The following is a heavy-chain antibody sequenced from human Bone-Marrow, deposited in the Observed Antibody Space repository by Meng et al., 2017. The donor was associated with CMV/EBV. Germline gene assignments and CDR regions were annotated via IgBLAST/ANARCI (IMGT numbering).Heavy chain of an antibody. D-gene: IGHD6-13*01. CDR2: IIVGNGNT. V-gene: IGHV1-3*01. CDR1: GNTFTSAV. Sequence: FCMFSGNTFTSAVLYWVRQAPGQRLEWMGWIIVGNGNTKYSQKFQGRVTITRDTSASTAYMELSSLRSEDTAVYYCARRIAAAGLDYWGQGTLVTVSS. CDR3: ARRIAAAGLDY. J-gene: IGHJ4*02.